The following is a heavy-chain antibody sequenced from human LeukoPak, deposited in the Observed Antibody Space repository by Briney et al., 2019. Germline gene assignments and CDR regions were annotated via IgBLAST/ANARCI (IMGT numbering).Heavy chain of an antibody. CDR3: ARGGDVIVPPATILRY. J-gene: IGHJ4*02. D-gene: IGHD2-2*01. CDR1: GFTFTSYY. V-gene: IGHV1-2*02. Sequence: GVSVKVSCKASGFTFTSYYVHWVRQAPGQGLEWMGWINPKSGVTNVSQKFQGRVTMTRDTSTSTAYMELSRLGSDDTAVYYCARGGDVIVPPATILRYWGQGTLVTVSS. CDR2: INPKSGVT.